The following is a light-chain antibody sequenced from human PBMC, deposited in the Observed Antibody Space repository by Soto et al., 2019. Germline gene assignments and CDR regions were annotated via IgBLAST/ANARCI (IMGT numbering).Light chain of an antibody. CDR2: DVT. CDR1: SSDIGAYNS. CDR3: CSYAGNYIVI. J-gene: IGLJ2*01. Sequence: QSALTQPRSVSGSPGQSVTISCTGTSSDIGAYNSVSWYQQYPGKAPRLMIYDVTKRPSGVPDRFSGSKSGNTASLTISGLQAEDEADYYCCSYAGNYIVIFGEGTKLTVL. V-gene: IGLV2-11*01.